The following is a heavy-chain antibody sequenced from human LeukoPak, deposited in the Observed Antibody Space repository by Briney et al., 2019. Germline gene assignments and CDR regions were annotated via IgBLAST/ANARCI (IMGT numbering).Heavy chain of an antibody. J-gene: IGHJ4*02. CDR3: ANPFYASGPRGY. Sequence: LSGGSLRLSCAASGFTFSTYDMTWVRQARGKGLEWVSEIGSSGSTYYADSVKGPFTISRDNTKNTLYLQMTSLRAEDTAIYHCANPFYASGPRGYWGQGTLVTLSS. D-gene: IGHD3-10*01. CDR2: IGSSGST. V-gene: IGHV3-23*01. CDR1: GFTFSTYD.